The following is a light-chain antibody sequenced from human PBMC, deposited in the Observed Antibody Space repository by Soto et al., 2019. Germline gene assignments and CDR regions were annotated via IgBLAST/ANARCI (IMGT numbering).Light chain of an antibody. CDR3: QQYNNWPPAWT. CDR1: ESVSSS. J-gene: IGKJ1*01. CDR2: GAS. V-gene: IGKV3D-15*01. Sequence: EIVLTQSPATLSLSPGERATLSCRAGESVSSSYLAWYQQKPGQVPRLLIYGASSRATGIPDRFSGSGSGTQFTLTISSLQSEDFAVYYCQQYNNWPPAWTFGQGTKVDI.